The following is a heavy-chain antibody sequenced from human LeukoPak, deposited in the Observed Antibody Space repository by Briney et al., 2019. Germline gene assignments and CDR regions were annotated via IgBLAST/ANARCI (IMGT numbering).Heavy chain of an antibody. Sequence: SETLSLTCNVSGGSISGYHWSWIRQPAGKGLEWIGRIYSSGSTNYNPSLKSRVTISVDTSKNQFSLKLSSVTAADTAVYFCARDYFWGQGTLVTVSS. V-gene: IGHV4-4*07. J-gene: IGHJ4*02. CDR3: ARDYF. CDR2: IYSSGST. CDR1: GGSISGYH.